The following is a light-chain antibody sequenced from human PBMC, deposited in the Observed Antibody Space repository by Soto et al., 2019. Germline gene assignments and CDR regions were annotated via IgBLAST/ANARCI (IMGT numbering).Light chain of an antibody. CDR3: QQRSNWHIFT. CDR1: QSVSSSY. Sequence: EIVLTQSPGTLSLSPGERATLSCRASQSVSSSYLAWYQQKPGQAPRLLIYGASNRATGIPARFSGSGPGTDFTLTISSLEPEDFAVYYCQQRSNWHIFTFGPGTKVDIK. CDR2: GAS. J-gene: IGKJ3*01. V-gene: IGKV3D-11*02.